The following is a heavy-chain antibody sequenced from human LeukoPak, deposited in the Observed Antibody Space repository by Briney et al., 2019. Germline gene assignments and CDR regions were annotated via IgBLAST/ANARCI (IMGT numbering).Heavy chain of an antibody. V-gene: IGHV4-34*01. J-gene: IGHJ4*02. CDR3: ARGDYYGSGSYDY. CDR1: GGSFSGYY. Sequence: SETLSLTCAVYGGSFSGYYWSWIRQPPGKGLEWIGEINHSGCTNYNPSLKSRVTISVDTSKNQFSLKLSSVTAADTAVYYCARGDYYGSGSYDYWGQGTLVTVSS. D-gene: IGHD3-10*01. CDR2: INHSGCT.